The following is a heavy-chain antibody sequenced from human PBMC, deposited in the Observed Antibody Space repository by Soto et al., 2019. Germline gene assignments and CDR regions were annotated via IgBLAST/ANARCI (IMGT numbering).Heavy chain of an antibody. V-gene: IGHV3-7*03. CDR2: IKQDGSER. Sequence: GGSLRLSCAASRFTFTSYWMSWVRQAPGKGLEWVANIKQDGSERYYVDSVKGRFTISRDNAQNSLFLQMNNLRADDTAVYFCVREGELGLMAALPILFSWMDARRQGTSFT. J-gene: IGHJ6*02. CDR3: VREGELGLMAALPILFSWMDA. CDR1: RFTFTSYW. D-gene: IGHD1-26*01.